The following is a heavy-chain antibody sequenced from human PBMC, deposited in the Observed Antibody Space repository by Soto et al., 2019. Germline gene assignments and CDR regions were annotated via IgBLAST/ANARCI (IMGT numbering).Heavy chain of an antibody. V-gene: IGHV4-30-4*01. CDR2: IYYTGST. CDR3: ARENDFDSHDYSPAYFDY. CDR1: GDSISSSDYY. Sequence: PSETLSLTCTVSGDSISSSDYYWSWIRQPPGKGLEWIGYIYYTGSTYYNPSLESRITISVDTSKNQFSLRLSSVTAADTAVYFCARENDFDSHDYSPAYFDYWGQGTLVTVSS. J-gene: IGHJ4*02. D-gene: IGHD3-22*01.